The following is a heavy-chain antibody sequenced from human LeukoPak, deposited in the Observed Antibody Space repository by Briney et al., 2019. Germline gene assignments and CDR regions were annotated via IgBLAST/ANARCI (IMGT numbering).Heavy chain of an antibody. CDR3: ARSKIPFSGPDAFDI. D-gene: IGHD2-15*01. Sequence: GESLKISCKGSGYSFTSYWIGWVRQMPGKGLEWMGIIYVGDSDTRYSPSFQGQVTISADKSISTAYLQWSSLKASDTAMYYCARSKIPFSGPDAFDIWGQGTMVTVSS. V-gene: IGHV5-51*01. CDR2: IYVGDSDT. J-gene: IGHJ3*02. CDR1: GYSFTSYW.